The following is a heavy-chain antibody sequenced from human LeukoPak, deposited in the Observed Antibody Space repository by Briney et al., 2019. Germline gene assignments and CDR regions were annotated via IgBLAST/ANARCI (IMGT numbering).Heavy chain of an antibody. CDR2: INPNSGGT. V-gene: IGHV1-2*02. J-gene: IGHJ4*02. D-gene: IGHD3-16*01. CDR1: GYTFTGYY. CDR3: ARSDVWGELHLDY. Sequence: ASVKVSCKASGYTFTGYYMHWVRQAPGQGLEWMGWINPNSGGTNYAQKFQGRVTMTRDTSISTAYMELSRLRSDDTAVYYCARSDVWGELHLDYWGQGTLVTVSS.